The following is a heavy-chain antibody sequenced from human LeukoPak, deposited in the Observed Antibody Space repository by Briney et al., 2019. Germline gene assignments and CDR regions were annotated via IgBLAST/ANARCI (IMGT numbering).Heavy chain of an antibody. CDR3: ARHYQTVSYYFDY. J-gene: IGHJ4*02. CDR2: IYHSGTT. CDR1: GYSISGGYY. Sequence: SETLSLTCAVSGYSISGGYYWGWIRQPPGKGLEWIGSIYHSGTTYYNPSLKSRVTISIDTSKNQFSLKLNSVTAADTAVYYCARHYQTVSYYFDYWGQGTLVTVSS. D-gene: IGHD1-26*01. V-gene: IGHV4-38-2*01.